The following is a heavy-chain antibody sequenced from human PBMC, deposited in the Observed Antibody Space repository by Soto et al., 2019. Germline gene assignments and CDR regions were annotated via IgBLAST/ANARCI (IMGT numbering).Heavy chain of an antibody. D-gene: IGHD2-15*01. V-gene: IGHV4-34*01. CDR1: GGSFSGYY. CDR3: ARIYCSGGSCYSGNNY. Sequence: PSETLSLTCAVYGGSFSGYYWSWIRQPPGKGLEWIGEINHSGSTNYNPSLKSRVTISVDTSKNQFSLKLSSVTAADTAVYYCARIYCSGGSCYSGNNYWGQGTLVTVSS. J-gene: IGHJ4*02. CDR2: INHSGST.